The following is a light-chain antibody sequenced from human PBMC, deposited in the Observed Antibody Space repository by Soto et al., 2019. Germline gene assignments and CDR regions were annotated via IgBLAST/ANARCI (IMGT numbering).Light chain of an antibody. CDR2: GAS. J-gene: IGKJ1*01. CDR3: QQYGSSPPT. Sequence: EIGLTQSACTLSLPPGERATLSWRASQSVSSSYLAWYQQKPGQAPRLVIYGASSRATGIPDRFSGSGYGTDFNLTISRLETEDFAVYYCQQYGSSPPTFGQGTKVDIK. CDR1: QSVSSSY. V-gene: IGKV3-20*01.